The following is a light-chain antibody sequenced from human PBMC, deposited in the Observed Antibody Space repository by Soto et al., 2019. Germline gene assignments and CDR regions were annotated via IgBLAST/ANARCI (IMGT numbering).Light chain of an antibody. CDR2: DVS. Sequence: QSALTQPPSVSGSPGQSVTISCTGTSSDVGAYNFVSWYQQYPGKAPKLIIFDVSARPSGVPDRFSGSKSGNTASLTISGLQADDEADYYCCSYGGSSNPVMFGGGTKLTVL. J-gene: IGLJ3*02. V-gene: IGLV2-11*01. CDR1: SSDVGAYNF. CDR3: CSYGGSSNPVM.